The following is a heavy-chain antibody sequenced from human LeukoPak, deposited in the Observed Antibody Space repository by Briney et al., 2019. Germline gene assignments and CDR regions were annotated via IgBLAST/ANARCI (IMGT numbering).Heavy chain of an antibody. Sequence: SETLSLTCTVSGGSVNSGSHYWTWIRQPPGKGVEWIAHIYNGVNTNYNPSLKSRVTISVDTSKNQFSLRLNSVTAADTAVYYCARSRAFNSGAFDPWGQGSLVTVSS. CDR3: ARSRAFNSGAFDP. CDR1: GGSVNSGSHY. CDR2: IYNGVNT. V-gene: IGHV4-61*01. D-gene: IGHD1-26*01. J-gene: IGHJ5*02.